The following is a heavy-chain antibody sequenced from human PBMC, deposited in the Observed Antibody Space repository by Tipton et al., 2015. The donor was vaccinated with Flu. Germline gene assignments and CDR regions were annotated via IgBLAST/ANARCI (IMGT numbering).Heavy chain of an antibody. CDR1: GFTFTNNA. CDR3: AKDILRWAFDF. J-gene: IGHJ3*01. D-gene: IGHD3-3*01. V-gene: IGHV3-23*01. Sequence: SLRLSCAASGFTFTNNAMGWVRQAPGEGLEWVSAIGSDFNTHYADSVKGRFTISRDNSKNTLYLQMNSLRAEDTAVYYCAKDILRWAFDFWGQGTMVTFSS. CDR2: IGSDFNT.